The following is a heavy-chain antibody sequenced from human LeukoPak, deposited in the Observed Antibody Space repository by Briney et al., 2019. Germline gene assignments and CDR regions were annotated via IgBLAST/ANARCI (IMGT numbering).Heavy chain of an antibody. J-gene: IGHJ6*02. CDR2: INPSGGST. CDR3: ARGDIVVVPAATSYYYYGMDV. CDR1: GYTFTSYY. D-gene: IGHD2-2*01. Sequence: ASVTVSCKASGYTFTSYYMHWVRQAPGQGLEWMGIINPSGGSTSYAQKFQGRVTMTRDTSTSTVYMELSSLRSEDTAVYYCARGDIVVVPAATSYYYYGMDVWGQGTTVTVPS. V-gene: IGHV1-46*01.